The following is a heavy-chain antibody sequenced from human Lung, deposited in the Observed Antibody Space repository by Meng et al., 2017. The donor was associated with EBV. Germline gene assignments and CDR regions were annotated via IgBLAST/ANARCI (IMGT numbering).Heavy chain of an antibody. J-gene: IGHJ5*02. Sequence: QVQLVQAGAEVKKPGASVKVPCKASGYTFTSDGISWVRQAPGKGLEWMGWISAYNGNTNYAQKLQGRVTMTTDTSTSTAYMELRSLRSDDTAVYYCAASSSSWYQNWFDPWGQGTLVTVSS. CDR3: AASSSSWYQNWFDP. V-gene: IGHV1-18*01. CDR2: ISAYNGNT. CDR1: GYTFTSDG. D-gene: IGHD6-13*01.